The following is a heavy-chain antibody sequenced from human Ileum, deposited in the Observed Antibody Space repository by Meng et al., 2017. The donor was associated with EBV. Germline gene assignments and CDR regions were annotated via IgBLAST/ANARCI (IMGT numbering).Heavy chain of an antibody. CDR2: IYHSGST. V-gene: IGHV4-4*03. J-gene: IGHJ4*02. CDR3: ARADKVRFDY. Sequence: LRGWAPGLVMPPGTPSLTCAVSGGSMGSTNWWIWVRQPPGKGREWIGEIYHSGSTNYNPSLKSRVSISVDKSKNQFSLKLSSVTAADTAVYYCARADKVRFDYWGQGTLVTVSS. CDR1: GGSMGSTNW.